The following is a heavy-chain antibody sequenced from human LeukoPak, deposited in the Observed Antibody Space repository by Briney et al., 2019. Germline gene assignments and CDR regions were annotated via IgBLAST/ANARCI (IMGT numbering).Heavy chain of an antibody. Sequence: SVKVSCKASGFTVTSSAMQWVRQARGQRLEWIGWIVVGSGNTNYAQKLQERVTITRDMSTSTAYMELSSLRSEDTDVYYCAVAPCSGGSCHPFDYWGQGTLVTVSS. V-gene: IGHV1-58*02. J-gene: IGHJ4*02. CDR2: IVVGSGNT. D-gene: IGHD2-15*01. CDR1: GFTVTSSA. CDR3: AVAPCSGGSCHPFDY.